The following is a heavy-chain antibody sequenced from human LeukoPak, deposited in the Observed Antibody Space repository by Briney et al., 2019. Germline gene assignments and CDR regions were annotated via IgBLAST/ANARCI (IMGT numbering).Heavy chain of an antibody. J-gene: IGHJ4*02. CDR2: ISYDGSNK. D-gene: IGHD4-17*01. CDR1: GFTLSSYG. Sequence: GGSLRLSCAASGFTLSSYGMHWVRQAPGKGLEWVAVISYDGSNKYYADSVKGRFTISKDNSKNTLYLQMNSLRAEDTAVYYCARETTVTTPLFDYWGQGTLVTVSS. CDR3: ARETTVTTPLFDY. V-gene: IGHV3-30*03.